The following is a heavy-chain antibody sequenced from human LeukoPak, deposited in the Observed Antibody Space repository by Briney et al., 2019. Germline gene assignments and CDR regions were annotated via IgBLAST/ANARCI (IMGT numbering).Heavy chain of an antibody. V-gene: IGHV3-21*01. CDR3: ASSTTDGQQRTFDY. Sequence: GGSLRLSCAASGFTFSSYSMNWVRQAPGKGLEWVSSISSSSSYIYYADSVKGRFTISRDNAKNSLYLQMNSLRAEDTAVYYCASSTTDGQQRTFDYWGQGTLVTVSS. CDR2: ISSSSSYI. CDR1: GFTFSSYS. J-gene: IGHJ4*02. D-gene: IGHD6-13*01.